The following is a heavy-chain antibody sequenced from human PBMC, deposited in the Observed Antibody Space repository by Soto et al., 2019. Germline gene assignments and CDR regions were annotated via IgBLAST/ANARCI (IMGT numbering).Heavy chain of an antibody. CDR3: AASMVRGAGGDAFDI. Sequence: VASVKVSCKASGYTFTGYYIHWVRQAPGQGLEWMGWINPNSGGTNYAQKFQGWVTMTRDTSISTAYMELSRLRSDDTAVYYCAASMVRGAGGDAFDIWGQGTMVTVSS. J-gene: IGHJ3*02. CDR1: GYTFTGYY. CDR2: INPNSGGT. D-gene: IGHD3-10*01. V-gene: IGHV1-2*04.